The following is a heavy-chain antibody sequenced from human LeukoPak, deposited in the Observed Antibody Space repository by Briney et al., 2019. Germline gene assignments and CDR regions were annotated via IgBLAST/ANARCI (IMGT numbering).Heavy chain of an antibody. V-gene: IGHV1-2*02. CDR3: ARDYYDSSGYYYFDY. Sequence: ASVKVSCKASGYTFTGYYMHWVRQAPGQGLEWMGWINPNSGGTNYAQKFQGRVTMTRDTSISTAYMELSRLRSDDTAVYYCARDYYDSSGYYYFDYWGQGTLVTVSS. CDR2: INPNSGGT. D-gene: IGHD3-22*01. CDR1: GYTFTGYY. J-gene: IGHJ4*02.